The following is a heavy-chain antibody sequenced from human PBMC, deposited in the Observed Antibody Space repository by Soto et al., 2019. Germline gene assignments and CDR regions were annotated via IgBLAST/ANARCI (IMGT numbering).Heavy chain of an antibody. D-gene: IGHD7-27*01. CDR3: AGDLAPTGEYGMDV. CDR2: ISSSSSYI. J-gene: IGHJ6*02. Sequence: LRLSSAASGFSFSNYSMNWVRQAPGKGLEWVSSISSSSSYIYYADSVKGRFTISRDNAKNSLYLQMNSLRAEDTAVYYCAGDLAPTGEYGMDVWAQGTTVTVS. CDR1: GFSFSNYS. V-gene: IGHV3-21*01.